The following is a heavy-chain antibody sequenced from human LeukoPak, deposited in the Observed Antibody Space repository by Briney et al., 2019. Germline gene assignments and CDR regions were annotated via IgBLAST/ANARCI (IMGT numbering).Heavy chain of an antibody. D-gene: IGHD3-10*01. CDR2: IYYSGST. Sequence: SETLSLTCTVSGGPISSYYWSWIRQPPGKGLEWIGYIYYSGSTNYNPSLKSRVTISVDTSKNQFSLKLSSVTAADTAVYYCARHYGSGSYPFDYWGQGTLVTVSS. CDR1: GGPISSYY. J-gene: IGHJ4*02. CDR3: ARHYGSGSYPFDY. V-gene: IGHV4-59*01.